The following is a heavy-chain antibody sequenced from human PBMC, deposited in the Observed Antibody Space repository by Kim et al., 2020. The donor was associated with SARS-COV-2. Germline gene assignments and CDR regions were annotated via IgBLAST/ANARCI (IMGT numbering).Heavy chain of an antibody. Sequence: GGSLRLSCAASGFTFIRCAMSWVRQAPGKGLEWVSAISISGDNTYYADSVKGRFTISRDNSKNTLYLQMNSLRAEDTAVYYCAKKTQDYGDYLFYFDFWGQGTLVAVSS. V-gene: IGHV3-23*01. J-gene: IGHJ4*02. CDR3: AKKTQDYGDYLFYFDF. CDR1: GFTFIRCA. D-gene: IGHD4-17*01. CDR2: ISISGDNT.